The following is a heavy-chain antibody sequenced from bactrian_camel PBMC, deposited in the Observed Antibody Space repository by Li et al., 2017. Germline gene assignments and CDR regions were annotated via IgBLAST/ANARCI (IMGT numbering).Heavy chain of an antibody. CDR2: IDSVGRV. CDR1: GYSYRVWC. CDR3: AADWSSMTAIQALVSRRTPFDT. Sequence: HVQLVESGGDSVQAGGSLKLSCSVSGYSYRVWCMGWFRQSSGKEREAVAIIDSVGRVDYAASVSGRFTISQDNAQNILYFQMNDLKPEDTGRYYCAADWSSMTAIQALVSRRTPFDTGARGPRSPSP. J-gene: IGHJ4*01. V-gene: IGHV3S55*01. D-gene: IGHD3*01.